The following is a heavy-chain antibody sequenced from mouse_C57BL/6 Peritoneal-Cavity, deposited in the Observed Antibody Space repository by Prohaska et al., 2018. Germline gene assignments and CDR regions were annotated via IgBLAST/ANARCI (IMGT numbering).Heavy chain of an antibody. J-gene: IGHJ2*01. D-gene: IGHD1-1*01. Sequence: HGKSLEWIGYINPNNGGTSYNQKFKGKATLTVNKSSSTAYMELRSLTSEDSAVYYCARGIYYYGSSSSYYFDYWGQGTTLTVSS. CDR3: ARGIYYYGSSSSYYFDY. CDR2: INPNNGGT. V-gene: IGHV1-22*01.